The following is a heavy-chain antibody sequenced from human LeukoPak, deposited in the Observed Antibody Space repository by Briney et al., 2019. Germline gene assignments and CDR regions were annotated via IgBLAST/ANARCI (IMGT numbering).Heavy chain of an antibody. CDR3: ARAEETTWGIDP. D-gene: IGHD3-16*01. Sequence: GESLKISCAASGFTFSSYSMNWVRQAPGKGLEWLSYINSNSDDIYHADSVKGRFTVSRDNAKNSLYLQMNNLRAEDTAVYYCARAEETTWGIDPWGQGTLVTVSS. J-gene: IGHJ5*02. V-gene: IGHV3-48*01. CDR2: INSNSDDI. CDR1: GFTFSSYS.